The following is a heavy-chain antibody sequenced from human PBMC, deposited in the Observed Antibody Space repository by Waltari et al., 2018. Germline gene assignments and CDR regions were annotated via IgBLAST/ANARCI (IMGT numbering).Heavy chain of an antibody. Sequence: EVQLVESGGGLIQPGGSLRLSCAASGFSVRSNYMSWVRQAPGKGLEWVSVIYSGGSTYYADSVKGRFTISRDNSKNTLYLQMNSLRAEDTAVYYCARDSRHCTGGVCAYWGQGTLVTVSS. CDR2: IYSGGST. J-gene: IGHJ4*02. CDR3: ARDSRHCTGGVCAY. CDR1: GFSVRSNY. D-gene: IGHD2-8*02. V-gene: IGHV3-53*01.